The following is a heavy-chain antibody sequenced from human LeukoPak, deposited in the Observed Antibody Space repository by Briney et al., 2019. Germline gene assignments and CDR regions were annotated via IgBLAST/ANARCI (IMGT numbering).Heavy chain of an antibody. CDR2: ISWNSGSI. J-gene: IGHJ6*02. CDR3: AKDGALYYYDSSGYYSSYGMVV. Sequence: GGSLRLSCAASGFTFDDYAMHWVRQAPGKGLEWVSGISWNSGSIGYADSVKGRFTISRDNAKNSLYLQMNSLRAEDTALYYCAKDGALYYYDSSGYYSSYGMVVWGQGTTVTVSS. V-gene: IGHV3-9*01. CDR1: GFTFDDYA. D-gene: IGHD3-22*01.